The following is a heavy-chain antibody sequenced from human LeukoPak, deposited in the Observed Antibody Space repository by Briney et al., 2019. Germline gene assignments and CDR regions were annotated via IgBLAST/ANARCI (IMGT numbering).Heavy chain of an antibody. CDR3: ARRNPTSGGATWDY. CDR1: GFIFSSYG. CDR2: ISGGGGST. V-gene: IGHV3-23*01. Sequence: PGGSLRLSCAASGFIFSSYGMSWVRQAPGKGLEWVSGISGGGGSTYYADPVKGRFTISRDNSRNTVYLQMNSLRVDDTAGYYCARRNPTSGGATWDYWGQGTLVTVSS. D-gene: IGHD1-14*01. J-gene: IGHJ4*02.